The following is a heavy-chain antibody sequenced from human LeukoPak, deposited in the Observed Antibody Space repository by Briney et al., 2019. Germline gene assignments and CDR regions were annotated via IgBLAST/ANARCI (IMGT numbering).Heavy chain of an antibody. CDR1: AFTFSDYA. Sequence: GGSLSLSCAASAFTFSDYAMSWVRQAPGKGLEWVSVIGGTDGLTYYADSVKGRFTISRDNSKNTLYLQMNSLRAEDTAVYYCTKDQFSKNGVYDAFDIWGQGTMVTVSS. CDR2: IGGTDGLT. V-gene: IGHV3-23*01. D-gene: IGHD2-8*01. CDR3: TKDQFSKNGVYDAFDI. J-gene: IGHJ3*02.